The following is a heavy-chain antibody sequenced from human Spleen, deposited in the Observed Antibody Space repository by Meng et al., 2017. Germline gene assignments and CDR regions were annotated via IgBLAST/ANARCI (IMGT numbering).Heavy chain of an antibody. Sequence: VPLVGSVGGLFQPVRSLSLPCAPSGFTFSSDHMPWVRQTPGEGLVWVSRINTDASSTTYADSVKGRFTISRDDAKNTVYLQMNSLRAEDTAVYYCARDTDWVIFDHWGQGALVTVSS. CDR3: ARDTDWVIFDH. J-gene: IGHJ4*02. CDR2: INTDASST. V-gene: IGHV3-74*03. CDR1: GFTFSSDH. D-gene: IGHD3-9*01.